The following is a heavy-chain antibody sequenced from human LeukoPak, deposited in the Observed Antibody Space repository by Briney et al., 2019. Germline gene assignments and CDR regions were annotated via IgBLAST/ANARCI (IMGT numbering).Heavy chain of an antibody. D-gene: IGHD4-17*01. CDR1: GGSFSAYY. CDR3: ARGQGTVTTH. CDR2: INHSGSA. V-gene: IGHV4-34*01. J-gene: IGHJ4*02. Sequence: RPSETLSLTCAGSGGSFSAYYWAWIRQPPGKGLEWIGEINHSGSANYNPSLKSRVTISLDTSKNQVSLKLSSVTAADTAVYYCARGQGTVTTHWGQGTLVTVSS.